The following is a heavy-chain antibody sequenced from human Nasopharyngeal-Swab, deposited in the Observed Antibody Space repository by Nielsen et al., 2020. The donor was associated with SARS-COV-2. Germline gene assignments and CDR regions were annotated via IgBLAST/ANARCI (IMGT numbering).Heavy chain of an antibody. V-gene: IGHV4-4*01. J-gene: IGHJ6*03. CDR3: ERGNLVVVPSPILGLGPIYFYFYLDV. CDR2: GYHSGAM. D-gene: IGHD2-21*01. Sequence: VRQPPGKGMVWIGVGYHSGAMNYNPSLRSRVTLSIDKSRKQFSLKRTAVTAADTAVYFCERGNLVVVPSPILGLGPIYFYFYLDVWGKGAPVTVSS.